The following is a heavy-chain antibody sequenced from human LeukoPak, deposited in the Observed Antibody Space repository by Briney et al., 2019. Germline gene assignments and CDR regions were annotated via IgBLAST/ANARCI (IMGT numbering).Heavy chain of an antibody. CDR3: AKTTAGYSSGRYPGWPIDY. Sequence: PGGSLRLSCAASGFTFSDYWMTWVRQAPGKGPEWVANIKQDGSEKYYVDSVRGRFTISRDNAKNSLFLQMDSLRAEDTAVYYCAKTTAGYSSGRYPGWPIDYWGQGTLVTVSS. CDR1: GFTFSDYW. J-gene: IGHJ4*02. D-gene: IGHD6-19*01. V-gene: IGHV3-7*03. CDR2: IKQDGSEK.